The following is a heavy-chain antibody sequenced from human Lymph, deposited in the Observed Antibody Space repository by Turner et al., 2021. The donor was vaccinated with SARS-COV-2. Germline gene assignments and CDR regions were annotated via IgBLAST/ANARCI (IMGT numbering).Heavy chain of an antibody. D-gene: IGHD1-26*01. J-gene: IGHJ4*02. CDR1: GFTFSYYW. Sequence: EVQLVESGGGLVQPGGSLRLSCAASGFTFSYYWMSWVRQAPGKGLEWVANIKQDGSEKYYVDSVKGRFTISRDNAKNSLFLQMNSLRAEYTAVYYCARMGSSSWYFDYWGQGTLVTVSS. V-gene: IGHV3-7*01. CDR2: IKQDGSEK. CDR3: ARMGSSSWYFDY.